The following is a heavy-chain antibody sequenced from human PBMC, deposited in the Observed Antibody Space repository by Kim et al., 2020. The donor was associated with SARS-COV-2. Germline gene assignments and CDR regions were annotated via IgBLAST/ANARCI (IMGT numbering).Heavy chain of an antibody. Sequence: GGSLRLSCAASGFTFSSYAMSWVRQAPGKGLEWVSVISGSGGSTYYADSVKGRFTISRDNSKNTLYLAMNSLRAEDTAIHYCAKGGYSYGRDGMDVWGQGTTVTVSS. CDR2: ISGSGGST. D-gene: IGHD5-18*01. V-gene: IGHV3-23*01. CDR1: GFTFSSYA. J-gene: IGHJ6*02. CDR3: AKGGYSYGRDGMDV.